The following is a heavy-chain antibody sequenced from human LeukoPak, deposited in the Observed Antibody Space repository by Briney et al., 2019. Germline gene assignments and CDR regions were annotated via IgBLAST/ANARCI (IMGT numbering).Heavy chain of an antibody. CDR3: ARDHVGRGYSYGTHWFDP. V-gene: IGHV1-46*01. CDR2: INPSGGST. D-gene: IGHD5-18*01. Sequence: ASVKVSCKASGYTFTTYGITWVRQAPGQGLEWMGIINPSGGSTSYAQKFQGRVTMTRDTSTSTVYMELSSLRSEDTAVYYCARDHVGRGYSYGTHWFDPWGQGTLVTVSS. CDR1: GYTFTTYG. J-gene: IGHJ5*02.